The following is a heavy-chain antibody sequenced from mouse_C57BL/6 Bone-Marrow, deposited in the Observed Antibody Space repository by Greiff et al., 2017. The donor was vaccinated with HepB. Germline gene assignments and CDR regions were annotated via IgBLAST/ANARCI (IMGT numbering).Heavy chain of an antibody. D-gene: IGHD2-2*01. J-gene: IGHJ3*01. CDR3: ARGAYGYDGLFAY. CDR1: GYAFSSSW. CDR2: IYPGDGDT. V-gene: IGHV1-82*01. Sequence: QVQLQQSGPELVKPGASVKISCKASGYAFSSSWMNWVKQRPGKGLEWIGRIYPGDGDTNYNGKFKGKATLTADKSSSTAYMQLSSLTSEDSAVYFCARGAYGYDGLFAYWGQGTLVTVSA.